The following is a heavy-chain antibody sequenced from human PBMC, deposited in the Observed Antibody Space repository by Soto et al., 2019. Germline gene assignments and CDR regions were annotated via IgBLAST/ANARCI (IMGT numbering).Heavy chain of an antibody. Sequence: QVQLVQSGAEVKKPGSSVKVSCKASGGTFSSYTISWVRQAPGQGLEWMGRIIPILGIANYAQKFQGRVTITADKSTSTAYMELSSLRSEDTAVYYCARDKGWEDGAWFDPWGQGTLVTVSS. CDR2: IIPILGIA. D-gene: IGHD1-26*01. CDR3: ARDKGWEDGAWFDP. V-gene: IGHV1-69*08. J-gene: IGHJ5*02. CDR1: GGTFSSYT.